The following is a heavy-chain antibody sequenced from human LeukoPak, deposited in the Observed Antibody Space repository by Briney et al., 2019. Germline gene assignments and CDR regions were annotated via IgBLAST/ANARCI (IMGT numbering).Heavy chain of an antibody. Sequence: PSETLSLTCTVSGGSISSYYWSWIRQPPGKGLEWIGYIYYSGSTNYNPSLKSRVTISVDTSKNQFSLKLSSVTAADTAVYYCAREDEAWYGRPYFQHWGQGTLVTVSS. V-gene: IGHV4-59*01. J-gene: IGHJ1*01. D-gene: IGHD6-13*01. CDR3: AREDEAWYGRPYFQH. CDR1: GGSISSYY. CDR2: IYYSGST.